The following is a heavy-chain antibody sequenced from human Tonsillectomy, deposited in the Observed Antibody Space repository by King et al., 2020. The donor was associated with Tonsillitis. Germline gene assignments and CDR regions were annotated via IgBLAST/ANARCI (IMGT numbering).Heavy chain of an antibody. D-gene: IGHD6-13*01. CDR1: GYSFTSYV. Sequence: QLVQSGAEVKKPGASVKVSCKTSGYSFTSYVMHWVRQAPGQRLEWMGWINVGNGNTKYSQKFQGRLTITRATSASTAYMQLSSLRSEDTAVYYCAREDGVEAAKRRYYYGMDVWGQGTTVTVSS. CDR3: AREDGVEAAKRRYYYGMDV. CDR2: INVGNGNT. J-gene: IGHJ6*02. V-gene: IGHV1-3*01.